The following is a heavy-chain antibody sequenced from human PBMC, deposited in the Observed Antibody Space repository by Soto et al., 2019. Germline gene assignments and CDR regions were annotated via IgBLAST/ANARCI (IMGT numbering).Heavy chain of an antibody. CDR3: AREGSSSGPDYDY. J-gene: IGHJ4*02. Sequence: PSETLSLTCTVSGGSISSSSYYWGWIRQPPGKGLEWIGSIYYSGSTYYNPSLKSRVTISVDTSKNQFSLKLSSVTAADTAVYYCAREGSSSGPDYDYWGQGTLVTVSS. CDR2: IYYSGST. V-gene: IGHV4-39*01. CDR1: GGSISSSSYY. D-gene: IGHD3-22*01.